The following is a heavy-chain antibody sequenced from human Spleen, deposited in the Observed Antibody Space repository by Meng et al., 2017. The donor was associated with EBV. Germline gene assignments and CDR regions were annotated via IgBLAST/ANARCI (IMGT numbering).Heavy chain of an antibody. Sequence: QVQLVQSGAEVKKPGAAVNFTCKAFAYTFTSYYMHWERQDPGQGLAWMGIINPSDGSTIDAQKFQGRVTMTRDTSTSTVYMEMSSLRSEDTAVYYCARGISGLIDYWGQGTLVTVSS. CDR1: AYTFTSYY. V-gene: IGHV1-46*01. J-gene: IGHJ4*02. CDR2: INPSDGST. CDR3: ARGISGLIDY. D-gene: IGHD6-25*01.